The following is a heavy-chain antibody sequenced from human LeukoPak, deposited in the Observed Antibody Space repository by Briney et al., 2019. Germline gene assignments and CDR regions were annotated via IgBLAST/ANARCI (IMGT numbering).Heavy chain of an antibody. CDR3: ARANYGDYQYYFDY. CDR2: ISAYNGNT. Sequence: ASVTVSCKASGYTFTSYGISWVRQAPGQGLEWMGGISAYNGNTNYAQKLQGRVTMTTDTSTSTAYMELRSLRSDDTAVYYCARANYGDYQYYFDYWGQGTLVTVSS. CDR1: GYTFTSYG. V-gene: IGHV1-18*04. J-gene: IGHJ4*02. D-gene: IGHD4-17*01.